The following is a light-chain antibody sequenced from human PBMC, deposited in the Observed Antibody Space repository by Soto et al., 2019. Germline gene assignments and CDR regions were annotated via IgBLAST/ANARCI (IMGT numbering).Light chain of an antibody. CDR2: DNY. CDR1: TSYFGTKKF. J-gene: IGLJ2*01. V-gene: IGLV1-51*01. Sequence: QSALTQPASMSGSPGQSITISCIETTSYFGTKKFFSWYQQHPGTAPKLLIYDNYKRPSGIPDRFSGSTSGTSATLAIAGLQTGDEADYYCDSWDNSLSVVLFGGGTKLTVL. CDR3: DSWDNSLSVVL.